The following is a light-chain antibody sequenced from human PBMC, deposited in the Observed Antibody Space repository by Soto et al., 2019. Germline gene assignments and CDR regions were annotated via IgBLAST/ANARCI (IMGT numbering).Light chain of an antibody. J-gene: IGKJ2*01. Sequence: EIVLTQSPGTLSLSPGERATLSCRASQSVRNNYLAWYQQKAGQAPRLLIYGASSRATGIPDRFSGSGSGTDFTLTSSRLDPEDFAVYFCEQCNGPPFTFGQGTKLQIK. V-gene: IGKV3-20*01. CDR3: EQCNGPPFT. CDR1: QSVRNNY. CDR2: GAS.